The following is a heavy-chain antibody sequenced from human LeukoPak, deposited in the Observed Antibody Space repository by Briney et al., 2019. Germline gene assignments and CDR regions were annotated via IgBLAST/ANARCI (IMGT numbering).Heavy chain of an antibody. CDR1: GYTFTSYG. D-gene: IGHD5-18*01. CDR3: ARDPGLGIQLWSNWFDP. J-gene: IGHJ5*02. V-gene: IGHV1-18*01. Sequence: VASVKVSCKASGYTFTSYGISWVRQAPGQGLEWMGWIGAYNGNTNYAQKLQGRVTMTTDTSTSTAYMELRSLRSDDTAVYYCARDPGLGIQLWSNWFDPWGQGTLVTVSS. CDR2: IGAYNGNT.